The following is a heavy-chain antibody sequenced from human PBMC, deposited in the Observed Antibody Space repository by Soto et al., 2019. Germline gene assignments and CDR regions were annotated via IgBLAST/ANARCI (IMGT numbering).Heavy chain of an antibody. CDR1: GGTFGTFV. Sequence: QVQLVQSGPEVKKPGSSVKVSCEASGGTFGTFVVTWGQRALGKGLGWVGGIIPLFNVAKYAQKFEGRVTIVADDSTSTAYMDLSSLRSDDTAVYYCAASGRDVLGYDYKDTEGLDIWGQGTMVTVSS. CDR3: AASGRDVLGYDYKDTEGLDI. CDR2: IIPLFNVA. D-gene: IGHD4-4*01. J-gene: IGHJ3*02. V-gene: IGHV1-69*01.